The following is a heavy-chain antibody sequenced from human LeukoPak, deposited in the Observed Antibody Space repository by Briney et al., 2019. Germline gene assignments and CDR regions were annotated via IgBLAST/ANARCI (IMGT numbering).Heavy chain of an antibody. CDR1: GGSISSYY. D-gene: IGHD1-14*01. V-gene: IGHV4-59*01. CDR3: AREGDHSHFDY. J-gene: IGHJ4*02. CDR2: IYYNGST. Sequence: SETLSLTCSVSGGSISSYYWSWIRQPPGKGLEWIGYIYYNGSTNYNPSLKSRVTISVDTSKNQFSLKLSSMTAADTAVYYCAREGDHSHFDYWGQGTLVTVSS.